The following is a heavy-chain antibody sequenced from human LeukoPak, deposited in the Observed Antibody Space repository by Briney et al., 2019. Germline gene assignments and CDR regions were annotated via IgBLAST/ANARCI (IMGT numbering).Heavy chain of an antibody. J-gene: IGHJ4*02. Sequence: GGSLRLSCAASGFTFSSYSMNWVRQAPGKGLEWVSSISSSSSYIYYADSVKGRFTISGDNAKNSLYLQMNSLRAEDTAVYYCAREISSGYVLDYWGQGTLVTVSS. CDR1: GFTFSSYS. V-gene: IGHV3-21*01. D-gene: IGHD5-12*01. CDR2: ISSSSSYI. CDR3: AREISSGYVLDY.